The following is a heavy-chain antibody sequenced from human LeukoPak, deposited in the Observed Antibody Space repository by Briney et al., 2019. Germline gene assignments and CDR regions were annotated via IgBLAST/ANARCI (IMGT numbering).Heavy chain of an antibody. J-gene: IGHJ4*02. V-gene: IGHV5-51*01. CDR2: IYLGDSET. Sequence: GESLKISCKGSGDNFNRHWIGWVRQMPGKGLGWMGTIYLGDSETRYSPSFQGQVTISVDKSIRTAYLQWSSLKASDTAMYYCARHPSYTSGWPLDYWGQGTLVTVSS. D-gene: IGHD6-19*01. CDR3: ARHPSYTSGWPLDY. CDR1: GDNFNRHW.